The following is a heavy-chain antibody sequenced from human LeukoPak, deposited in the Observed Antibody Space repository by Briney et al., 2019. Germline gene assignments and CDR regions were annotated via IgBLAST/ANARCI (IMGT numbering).Heavy chain of an antibody. Sequence: GGSLRLSCVASGFTFSSYAMSWVRQAPGKGLVWVSAISGSGGSTYDADSVKGRFTISRDNSKNTLYLQMNSLRAEDTAVYYCANGLQGYCSSTSCSNFDYWGQGTLVTVSS. D-gene: IGHD2-2*01. CDR3: ANGLQGYCSSTSCSNFDY. V-gene: IGHV3-23*01. CDR2: ISGSGGST. J-gene: IGHJ4*02. CDR1: GFTFSSYA.